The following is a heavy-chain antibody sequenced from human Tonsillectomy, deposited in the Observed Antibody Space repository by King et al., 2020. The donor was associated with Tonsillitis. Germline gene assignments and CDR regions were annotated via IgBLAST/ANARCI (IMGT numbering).Heavy chain of an antibody. CDR1: GYSFSNYW. CDR2: IYPDDSDT. D-gene: IGHD3-10*01. J-gene: IGHJ4*02. CDR3: ARLPPYGSGSYYNPFDY. V-gene: IGHV5-51*01. Sequence: QLVQSGTEVKKSGESLKISCKGSGYSFSNYWIGWVRQMPGKGLEWMGIIYPDDSDTKYSPSFQGQVTISADKSTSTAYLQWSSLKASDCAMYYCARLPPYGSGSYYNPFDYWGQGTLVTVSS.